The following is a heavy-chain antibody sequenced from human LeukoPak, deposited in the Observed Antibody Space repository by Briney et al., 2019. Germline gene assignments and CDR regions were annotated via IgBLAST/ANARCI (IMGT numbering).Heavy chain of an antibody. Sequence: ASVKVSCKASGYTFTSYGISWVRQAPGQGLEWMGWISAYNGNTNYAQKLQGRVTMTTDTSTSTAYMELRSLRSDDTAVYYCARVRHYYDSSGYHVLDYWGQGTLVTVSS. CDR1: GYTFTSYG. CDR3: ARVRHYYDSSGYHVLDY. D-gene: IGHD3-22*01. J-gene: IGHJ4*02. CDR2: ISAYNGNT. V-gene: IGHV1-18*01.